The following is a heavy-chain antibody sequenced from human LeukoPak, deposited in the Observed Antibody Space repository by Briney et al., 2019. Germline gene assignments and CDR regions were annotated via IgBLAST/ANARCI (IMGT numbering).Heavy chain of an antibody. D-gene: IGHD5-12*01. Sequence: GGSLRPSCAASGFPFSTHSLNWVRQAPGKGLEWVSSISAGGDFVYYGDSVKGRFTISRDNAKNSLYLQMNSLRAEDTAVYYCARALGLGGYDLVSGYWGQGTLVTVSS. J-gene: IGHJ4*02. CDR2: ISAGGDFV. CDR3: ARALGLGGYDLVSGY. V-gene: IGHV3-21*01. CDR1: GFPFSTHS.